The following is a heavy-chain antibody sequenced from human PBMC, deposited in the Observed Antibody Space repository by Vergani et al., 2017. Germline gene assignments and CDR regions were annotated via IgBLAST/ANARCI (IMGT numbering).Heavy chain of an antibody. Sequence: QVQLVESGGGLVKPGGSLRLSCAASGFTFSDYYMSWIRQAPGKGVEWVSYISSSSSYTNHADSVKGRFTISRDNAKNSLYVRMNSLRAEDTAVYYCARADIVASIASDYWGQGTLVTVSS. CDR2: ISSSSSYT. CDR3: ARADIVASIASDY. CDR1: GFTFSDYY. D-gene: IGHD5-12*01. J-gene: IGHJ4*02. V-gene: IGHV3-11*05.